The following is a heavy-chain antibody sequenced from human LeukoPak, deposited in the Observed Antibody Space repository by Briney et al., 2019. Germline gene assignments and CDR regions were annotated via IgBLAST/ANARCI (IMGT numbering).Heavy chain of an antibody. CDR1: GGSISSGSYY. V-gene: IGHV4-61*02. J-gene: IGHJ5*02. CDR3: ARSPQPITIFGVVISYNWFDP. Sequence: SETLSLTCTVSGGSISSGSYYWSWIRQPAGKGLEWIGRIYTSGSTNYNPSLKSRVTISVDTSKNQFSLKLSSVTAADTAVYYCARSPQPITIFGVVISYNWFDPWGQGTLVTVSS. D-gene: IGHD3-3*01. CDR2: IYTSGST.